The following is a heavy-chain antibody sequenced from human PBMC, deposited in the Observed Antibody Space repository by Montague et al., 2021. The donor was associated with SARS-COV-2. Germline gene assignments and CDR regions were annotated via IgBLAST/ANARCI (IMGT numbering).Heavy chain of an antibody. CDR3: GRGVVAATPVVDY. V-gene: IGHV4-4*07. Sequence: SETLSLTCTVSGDSISSFYWNWIRQPAGKGLEWIGCIYASGGTNYNPSXRSRVTMSVDTSKNQFSLKLNSVTAADTAVYYCGRGVVAATPVVDYWGRGTLVTVSS. CDR2: IYASGGT. CDR1: GDSISSFY. J-gene: IGHJ4*02. D-gene: IGHD2-15*01.